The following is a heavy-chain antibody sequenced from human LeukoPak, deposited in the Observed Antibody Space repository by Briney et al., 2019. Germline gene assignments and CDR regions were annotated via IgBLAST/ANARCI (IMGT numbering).Heavy chain of an antibody. CDR2: INPSGVST. V-gene: IGHV1-46*01. CDR3: ARDFGRAYGDKFDY. J-gene: IGHJ4*02. D-gene: IGHD4-17*01. Sequence: ASVKVSCKASGYIFTNYYIHWVRQAPGQGLEWMGIINPSGVSTRYAQKFQGRVTMTRDTSISTAYMEVSSLRSDDTAVYYCARDFGRAYGDKFDYWGQGTLVTVSS. CDR1: GYIFTNYY.